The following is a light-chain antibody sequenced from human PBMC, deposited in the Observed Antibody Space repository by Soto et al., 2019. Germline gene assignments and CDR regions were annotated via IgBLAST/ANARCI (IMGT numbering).Light chain of an antibody. V-gene: IGLV1-47*02. CDR2: SNN. J-gene: IGLJ2*01. CDR1: SSNIGSNY. Sequence: QSVLTQPPSASRTPGQRVTISCSGSSSNIGSNYVYWYQQLPGTDPKLLIYSNNLRPSGVPDRFSGSKADTSASLAISGLRSEDESEYYCAAWDDSLSGQGIFGGGTKLTVL. CDR3: AAWDDSLSGQGI.